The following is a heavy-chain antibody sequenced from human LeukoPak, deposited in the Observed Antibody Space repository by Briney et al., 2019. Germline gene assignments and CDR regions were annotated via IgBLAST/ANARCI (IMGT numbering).Heavy chain of an antibody. CDR2: IYYSGST. V-gene: IGHV4-59*01. D-gene: IGHD6-13*01. J-gene: IGHJ4*02. Sequence: ETLSLTCTVSGGSISSYYWSWIRQPPGKGLEWIGYIYYSGSTNYNPSLKSRVTISVDTSKNQFSLKLSSVTAADTAVYYCARGSSWYQYFDYWGQGTLVTVSS. CDR1: GGSISSYY. CDR3: ARGSSWYQYFDY.